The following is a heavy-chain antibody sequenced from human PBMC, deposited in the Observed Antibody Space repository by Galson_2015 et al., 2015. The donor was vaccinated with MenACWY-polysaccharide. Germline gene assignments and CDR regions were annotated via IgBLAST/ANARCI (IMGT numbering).Heavy chain of an antibody. D-gene: IGHD1-1*01. J-gene: IGHJ4*02. V-gene: IGHV4-59*01. Sequence: ISTYSWHWIRPPPGKGLEWVGYIYSTGSTNYNPSFNSRVTISLDTSQNQYSLNLKSVTAADTAVYYCARGRGQLPLQFDSWGQGVLVTVSS. CDR1: ISTYS. CDR2: IYSTGST. CDR3: ARGRGQLPLQFDS.